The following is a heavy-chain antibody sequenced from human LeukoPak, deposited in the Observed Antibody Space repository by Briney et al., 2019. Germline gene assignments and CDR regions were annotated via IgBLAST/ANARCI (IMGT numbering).Heavy chain of an antibody. J-gene: IGHJ4*02. CDR1: GGSISSYY. D-gene: IGHD6-19*01. CDR2: IYYSGST. V-gene: IGHV4-59*01. Sequence: SETLSLTCTVSGGSISSYYWSWIRQPPGKGLEWIGYIYYSGSTNYNPSLKSRVTISVDTSKNQFSLKLSSVTAADTAVYYCARASPAKSIAVAGLFDYWGQGTLVTVSS. CDR3: ARASPAKSIAVAGLFDY.